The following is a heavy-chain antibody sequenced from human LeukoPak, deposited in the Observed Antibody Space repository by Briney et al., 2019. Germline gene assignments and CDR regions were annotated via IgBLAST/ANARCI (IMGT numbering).Heavy chain of an antibody. D-gene: IGHD2-15*01. CDR1: GFTSSNYA. V-gene: IGHV3-23*01. J-gene: IGHJ4*02. CDR3: AKELRRSPTYYFDY. Sequence: QPAGSLRLSCAASGFTSSNYAMNWVRQAPGKGLEWVSAISGSGADTYYADSVKGRFTISRDNSKNTLYLQMNSLRAEDTAIYFCAKELRRSPTYYFDYWGQGTLVTVSS. CDR2: ISGSGADT.